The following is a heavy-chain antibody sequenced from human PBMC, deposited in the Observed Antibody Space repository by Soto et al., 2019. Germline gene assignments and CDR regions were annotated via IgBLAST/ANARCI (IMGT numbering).Heavy chain of an antibody. J-gene: IGHJ4*01. CDR1: GYTFTGYY. CDR3: AISDYGTGGFSFLYFD. Sequence: ASVKVSCKATGYTFTGYYIHWVRQASGQGLEWMGWINPDSGATNYAQNFQGRVTLTSDTSISTASMDLTSLTSDDTAVYYCAISDYGTGGFSFLYFD. CDR2: INPDSGAT. V-gene: IGHV1-2*02. D-gene: IGHD2-8*02.